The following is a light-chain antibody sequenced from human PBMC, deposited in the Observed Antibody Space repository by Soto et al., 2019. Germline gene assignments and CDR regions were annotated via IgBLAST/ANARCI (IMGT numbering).Light chain of an antibody. CDR1: GSNIGAGYD. V-gene: IGLV1-40*01. CDR2: GDS. CDR3: QSYDSTLDARYV. Sequence: QSVLTQPPSVSGAPGQRVTISCTGSGSNIGAGYDVHWYQHRPGTAHKLLVFGDSHRPSGVPDRFSGSKSGTSASLAITGLQAEDEGDYYCQSYDSTLDARYVFGTGTKVTVL. J-gene: IGLJ1*01.